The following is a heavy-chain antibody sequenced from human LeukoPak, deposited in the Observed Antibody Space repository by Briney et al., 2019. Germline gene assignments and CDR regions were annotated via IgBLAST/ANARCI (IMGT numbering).Heavy chain of an antibody. Sequence: GASVKVSCKASGYTFTNYAMHWVRQAPGQRPQWLGWINPSNGYAKYSQELQGRLIISRDTSASTVYMELSSLRSEDMAIYYCAIRDGHTDYWGQGTLVTVSS. CDR2: INPSNGYA. CDR1: GYTFTNYA. J-gene: IGHJ4*02. V-gene: IGHV1-3*03. D-gene: IGHD5-24*01. CDR3: AIRDGHTDY.